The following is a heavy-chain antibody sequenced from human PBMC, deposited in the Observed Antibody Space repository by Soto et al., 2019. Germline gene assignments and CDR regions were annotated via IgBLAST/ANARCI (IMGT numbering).Heavy chain of an antibody. D-gene: IGHD5-18*01. Sequence: GASLKISCKGSGYSFTSYWIGWVRQMPGKGLEWMGIIYPGDSDTRYSPSFQGQVTISADKSISTAYLQWSSLKASDTAMYYCARRRIQLWLKAGFDYWGQGTLVTVSS. J-gene: IGHJ4*02. V-gene: IGHV5-51*01. CDR3: ARRRIQLWLKAGFDY. CDR2: IYPGDSDT. CDR1: GYSFTSYW.